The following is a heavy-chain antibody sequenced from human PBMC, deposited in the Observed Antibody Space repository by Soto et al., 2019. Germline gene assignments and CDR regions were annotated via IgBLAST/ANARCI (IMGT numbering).Heavy chain of an antibody. CDR1: GGSISSGGYY. J-gene: IGHJ4*02. CDR2: IYYSGST. CDR3: ARVGTYYYDSSGYPIDY. V-gene: IGHV4-31*03. Sequence: SETLSLTCTVSGGSISSGGYYWSWIRQHPGKGLEWIGYIYYSGSTYYNPSLKSRVTISVDTSKNQFSLKLSSVTAADTAVYYCARVGTYYYDSSGYPIDYWGQGTLVTVSS. D-gene: IGHD3-22*01.